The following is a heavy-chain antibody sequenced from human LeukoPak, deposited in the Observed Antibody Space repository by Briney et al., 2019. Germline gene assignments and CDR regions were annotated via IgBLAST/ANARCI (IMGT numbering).Heavy chain of an antibody. CDR1: RYIFTGYY. V-gene: IGHV1-2*02. CDR2: INPNNGDT. D-gene: IGHD6-13*01. CDR3: ARSVPYSSPSSS. J-gene: IGHJ5*02. Sequence: ASVKVSCKTSRYIFTGYYIHCVRQAPGQRLEWMGWINPNNGDTNYAQKFQGRVTMTRDTSISTAYMDLTGLRSDDTAVYYCARSVPYSSPSSSWGPGTLVTVSS.